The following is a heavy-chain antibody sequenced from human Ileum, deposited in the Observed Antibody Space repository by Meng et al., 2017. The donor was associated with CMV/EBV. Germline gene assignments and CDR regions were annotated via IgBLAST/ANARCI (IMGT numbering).Heavy chain of an antibody. CDR3: ARAQSRAFDV. CDR2: TYYRSKWYD. Sequence: QVQLQQSGPGLMKPSQTLSLTCAISGDSVSSENAAWSWFRQSPSRGLEWLGRTYYRSKWYDEYAVSVKSRMIIKSDTSKNQFSLQLKSVTPDDMAVYYCARAQSRAFDVWGQVTVVTVSS. V-gene: IGHV6-1*01. CDR1: GDSVSSENAA. J-gene: IGHJ3*01.